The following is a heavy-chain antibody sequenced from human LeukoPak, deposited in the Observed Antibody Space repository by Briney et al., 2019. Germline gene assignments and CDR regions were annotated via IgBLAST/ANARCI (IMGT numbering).Heavy chain of an antibody. Sequence: GESLKISCKGYGYNFTNYWIAWVRQMPGRGLEWMGIIYPRDSDTRYSPSFQGQVTVSADKSISTAYLQWNTLEASDTAMYYCARRQYSGYDFDFWGQGTLVTVSS. D-gene: IGHD5-12*01. CDR3: ARRQYSGYDFDF. V-gene: IGHV5-51*01. CDR2: IYPRDSDT. J-gene: IGHJ4*02. CDR1: GYNFTNYW.